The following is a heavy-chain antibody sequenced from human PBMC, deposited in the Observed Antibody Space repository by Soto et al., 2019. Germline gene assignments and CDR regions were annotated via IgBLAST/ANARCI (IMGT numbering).Heavy chain of an antibody. J-gene: IGHJ4*02. V-gene: IGHV3-9*01. D-gene: IGHD6-25*01. CDR2: ISWHSGTI. CDR1: GFTFDDNA. CDR3: ARDMYFITAAGGGIDD. Sequence: EVQLVESGGGLVQPGRSLRLSCAASGFTFDDNAMHWVRQSPGKGLEWVSGISWHSGTIAYADSVKGRFTISRDNAKNPLYRQMHSLSAEDTALYFCARDMYFITAAGGGIDDWGQGTLVTVSS.